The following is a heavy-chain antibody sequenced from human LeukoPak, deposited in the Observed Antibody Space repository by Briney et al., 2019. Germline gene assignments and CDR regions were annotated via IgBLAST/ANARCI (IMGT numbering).Heavy chain of an antibody. V-gene: IGHV4-34*01. D-gene: IGHD3-9*01. CDR1: GGSFSGYY. Sequence: KTSETLSLTXAVYGGSFSGYYWSWIGQPPGKGLEWIGEINHSGSTNYNPSLKSRVTISVDTSKNQFSLKLSSVTAADTAVYYCARGRRYFDWSRQYYFDYWGQGTLVTVSS. CDR3: ARGRRYFDWSRQYYFDY. CDR2: INHSGST. J-gene: IGHJ4*02.